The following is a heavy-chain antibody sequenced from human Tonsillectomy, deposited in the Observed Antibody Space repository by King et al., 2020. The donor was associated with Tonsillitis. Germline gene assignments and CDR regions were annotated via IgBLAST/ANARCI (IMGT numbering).Heavy chain of an antibody. V-gene: IGHV4-38-2*02. J-gene: IGHJ6*02. CDR1: GYSISSGSF. Sequence: LQLQESGPGLVKPSETLSLTCTVSGYSISSGSFWGWIRQPPGKGLEWIGSIYHSGTTYHNASLKSRVTISLDTSKNQFSLKVSSVSAADTAVYYCARDNGDVGLDVWGQGTTVTVSS. CDR3: ARDNGDVGLDV. D-gene: IGHD4-17*01. CDR2: IYHSGTT.